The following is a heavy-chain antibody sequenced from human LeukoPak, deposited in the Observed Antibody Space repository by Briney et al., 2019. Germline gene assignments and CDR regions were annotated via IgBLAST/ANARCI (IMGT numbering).Heavy chain of an antibody. CDR2: INPNSGGT. Sequence: ASVKVSCKASGYTFTGYYMHWVRQAPGQGLEWMGWINPNSGGTNYAQKFQGRVTMTRDTSISTAYMELSRLRSDDTAVYYCARDWPWVLAARPGFDYWGQGTLVTVSS. CDR3: ARDWPWVLAARPGFDY. V-gene: IGHV1-2*02. CDR1: GYTFTGYY. J-gene: IGHJ4*02. D-gene: IGHD6-6*01.